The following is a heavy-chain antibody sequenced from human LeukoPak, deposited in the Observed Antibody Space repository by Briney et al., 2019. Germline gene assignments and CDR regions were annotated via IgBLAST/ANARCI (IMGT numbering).Heavy chain of an antibody. CDR3: ARDVGGAYYFEY. D-gene: IGHD3-10*01. Sequence: GGSLRLSCSASGFTFSSYAMHWVRQAPGKGLEWVATITERSDAIYYVDSVKGRFTISRDNAKNSVYLQMNSLRPEDTAAYFCARDVGGAYYFEYWGQGTLVTVSS. J-gene: IGHJ4*02. CDR1: GFTFSSYA. CDR2: ITERSDAI. V-gene: IGHV3-21*01.